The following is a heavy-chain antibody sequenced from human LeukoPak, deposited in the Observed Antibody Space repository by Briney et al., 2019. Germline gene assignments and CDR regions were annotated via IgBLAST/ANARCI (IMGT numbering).Heavy chain of an antibody. CDR3: AKGPLVPSATYFFDY. CDR1: GFTFSTYA. CDR2: ISGSGGST. V-gene: IGHV3-23*01. D-gene: IGHD2-2*01. J-gene: IGHJ4*02. Sequence: GGSLRLSCAASGFTFSTYAMVWVRQAPGKGREWVSAISGSGGSTYYADSVKGRFTVSRDNSRNTLYLQMNSLTAEDTAVYYCAKGPLVPSATYFFDYWGQGTLVVVSS.